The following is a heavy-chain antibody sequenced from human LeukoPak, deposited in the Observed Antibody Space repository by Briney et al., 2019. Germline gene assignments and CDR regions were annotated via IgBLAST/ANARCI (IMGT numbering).Heavy chain of an antibody. J-gene: IGHJ4*02. CDR3: ATETNGRHYDY. Sequence: PGGSLRLSCATSGFIYKDYAMNWVRQAPGKGLEWVASIGPTGSDRYHADSIKGRFTISRDNANNFLYLQMNSLRAEDTAVYYCATETNGRHYDYWGQGTLLTVSS. CDR1: GFIYKDYA. D-gene: IGHD1-14*01. V-gene: IGHV3-21*06. CDR2: IGPTGSDR.